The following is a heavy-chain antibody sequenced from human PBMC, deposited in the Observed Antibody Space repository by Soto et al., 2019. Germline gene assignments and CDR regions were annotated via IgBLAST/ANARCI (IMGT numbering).Heavy chain of an antibody. V-gene: IGHV4-31*03. Sequence: SETLSLTCSVSGGSISSSSYFWGWIRQPPGKGLEWIGHIYHSGRTYYNPSLKSRVTISVDTSKNQFSLNLSSVTAADTAVYYCARWVEVSLDYFDSWGQEPRSPSPQ. J-gene: IGHJ4*01. D-gene: IGHD2-15*01. CDR3: ARWVEVSLDYFDS. CDR2: IYHSGRT. CDR1: GGSISSSSYF.